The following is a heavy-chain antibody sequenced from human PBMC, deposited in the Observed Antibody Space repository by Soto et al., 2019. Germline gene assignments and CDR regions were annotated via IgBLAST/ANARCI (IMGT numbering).Heavy chain of an antibody. V-gene: IGHV1-3*01. CDR1: GITFTTYA. CDR3: ARAISGYVT. CDR2: INAGNGNT. D-gene: IGHD5-12*01. J-gene: IGHJ5*02. Sequence: QVQLVQSGTEVQKPGASVKVSCKASGITFTTYAIHWVRQAPGQGLEWMGWINAGNGNTRYSQKFQGRVTLTRDTSASTAYMDLSSLTSEDAAIYYCARAISGYVTWGQGTLVTVSS.